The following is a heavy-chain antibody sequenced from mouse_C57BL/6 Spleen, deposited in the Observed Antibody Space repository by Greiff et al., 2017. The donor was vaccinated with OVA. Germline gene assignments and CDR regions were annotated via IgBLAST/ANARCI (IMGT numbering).Heavy chain of an antibody. CDR1: GFTFSDYY. CDR3: ARDQGDY. Sequence: EVMLVESEGGLVQPGSSMKLSCTASGFTFSDYYMAWVRQVPEKGLEWVANINYDGSSTYYLDSLKSRFIISRDNAKNILYLQMSSLKSEDTATYYCARDQGDYWGQGTLVTVSA. V-gene: IGHV5-16*01. J-gene: IGHJ3*01. CDR2: INYDGSST. D-gene: IGHD2-13*01.